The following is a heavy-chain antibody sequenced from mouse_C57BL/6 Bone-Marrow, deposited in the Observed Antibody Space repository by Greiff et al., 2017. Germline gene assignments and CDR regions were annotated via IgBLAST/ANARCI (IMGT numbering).Heavy chain of an antibody. CDR3: AREEVVAPFDY. Sequence: EVMLVESGGGLVKPGGSLKLSCAASGFTFSSYAMSWVRQTPEKRLEWVATISDGGSYTYYPDNVKGRFTISRDNAKNNLYLQMSHLKSEDTAMYYCAREEVVAPFDYWGQGTTLTVSS. CDR2: ISDGGSYT. D-gene: IGHD1-1*01. J-gene: IGHJ2*01. CDR1: GFTFSSYA. V-gene: IGHV5-4*01.